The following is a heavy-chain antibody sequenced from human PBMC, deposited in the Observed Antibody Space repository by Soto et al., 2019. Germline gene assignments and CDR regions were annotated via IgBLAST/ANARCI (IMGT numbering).Heavy chain of an antibody. J-gene: IGHJ5*02. CDR2: VHYSGNT. V-gene: IGHV4-38-2*01. D-gene: IGHD3-10*01. CDR1: GYSISSGYD. CDR3: ARQDRVAAEGRWFDP. Sequence: PSETLSLTCPVSGYSISSGYDWAWIRQPPGKGLEWLGSVHYSGNTYYNPSLKSRLTISVDKSKNQFSLNLSSVTAADTAVYYCARQDRVAAEGRWFDPWGQGTLITVSS.